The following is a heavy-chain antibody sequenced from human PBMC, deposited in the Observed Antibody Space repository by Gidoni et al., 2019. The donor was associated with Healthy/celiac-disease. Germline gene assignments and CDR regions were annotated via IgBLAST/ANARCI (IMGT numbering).Heavy chain of an antibody. D-gene: IGHD1-26*01. CDR2: ISSSSSTL. V-gene: IGHV3-48*01. J-gene: IGHJ4*02. CDR1: GFTFSSYS. CDR3: ARDLSGSYPGYYFDY. Sequence: EVQLVESGGGLVQPGGSLRLSCAASGFTFSSYSMNWVRQAPGQGLEWVSYISSSSSTLYYADSVKGRFTISRDNAKNSLYLQMNSLRAEDTAVYYCARDLSGSYPGYYFDYWGQGTLVTVSS.